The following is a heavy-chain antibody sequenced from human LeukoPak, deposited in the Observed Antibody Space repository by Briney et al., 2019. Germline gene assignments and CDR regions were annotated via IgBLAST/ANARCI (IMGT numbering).Heavy chain of an antibody. D-gene: IGHD3-9*01. V-gene: IGHV3-53*01. Sequence: GGSLRLSCAASGFTVSSNYMSWVRQAPGKGLEWVSVIYSGGSTHYADSVKGRFTISRDNSENTLYLQMNSLRADDTAVYYCAKAPGYDILTGPPFDYWGQGTLVTVSS. CDR2: IYSGGST. CDR3: AKAPGYDILTGPPFDY. J-gene: IGHJ4*02. CDR1: GFTVSSNY.